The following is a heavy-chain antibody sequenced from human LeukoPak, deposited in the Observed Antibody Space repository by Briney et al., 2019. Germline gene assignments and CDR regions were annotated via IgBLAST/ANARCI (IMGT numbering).Heavy chain of an antibody. V-gene: IGHV3-21*01. Sequence: GGSLRLSCAASGFTFSSYSMNWVRQAPGKGLEWVSSTSSSSSYIYYADSVKGRFTISRDNAKNSLYLQMNSLRAEDTAVYYCARGGPTVVTSPFDYSGQGTLVTVSS. CDR1: GFTFSSYS. J-gene: IGHJ4*02. CDR3: ARGGPTVVTSPFDY. CDR2: TSSSSSYI. D-gene: IGHD4-23*01.